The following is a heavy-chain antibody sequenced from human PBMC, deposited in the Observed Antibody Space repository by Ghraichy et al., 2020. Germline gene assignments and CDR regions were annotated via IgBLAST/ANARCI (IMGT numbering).Heavy chain of an antibody. Sequence: SETLSLTCAVYGGSFSGYYWSWIRQPPGKGLEWIGEINHSGSTNYNPSLKSRVTISVDTSKNQFSLKLSSVTAADTAVYYCARGRGLAARPSSYYYYGMDVWGQGTTVTVSS. D-gene: IGHD6-6*01. CDR1: GGSFSGYY. CDR2: INHSGST. J-gene: IGHJ6*02. V-gene: IGHV4-34*01. CDR3: ARGRGLAARPSSYYYYGMDV.